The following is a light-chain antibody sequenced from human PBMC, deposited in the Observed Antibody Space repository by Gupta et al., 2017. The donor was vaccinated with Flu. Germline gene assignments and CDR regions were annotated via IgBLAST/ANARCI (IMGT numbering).Light chain of an antibody. Sequence: SITISCTGTSSDVRRFNHVSCYQQYPANHPNLMMFDDSRRPSAVSTRCFASKSGNNASTLTAGLQADDDADDYCCQSAGSDVVVFGAGTKLTVL. CDR1: SSDVRRFNH. CDR2: DDS. J-gene: IGLJ2*01. V-gene: IGLV2-23*01. CDR3: CQSAGSDVVV.